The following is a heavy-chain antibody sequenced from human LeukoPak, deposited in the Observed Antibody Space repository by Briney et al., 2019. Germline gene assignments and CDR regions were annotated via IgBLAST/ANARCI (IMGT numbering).Heavy chain of an antibody. CDR2: ISWNSGSI. CDR1: GFTFDDYA. Sequence: GGSLRLSCAASGFTFDDYAMHWVRQAPGTGLEWVSGISWNSGSIGYADSVKGRFTISSDNATNSLYLQMNSLRAEDTAVYYCARQGLRYFDWLSIMGIDYWGQGTLVTVSS. V-gene: IGHV3-9*01. D-gene: IGHD3-9*01. J-gene: IGHJ4*02. CDR3: ARQGLRYFDWLSIMGIDY.